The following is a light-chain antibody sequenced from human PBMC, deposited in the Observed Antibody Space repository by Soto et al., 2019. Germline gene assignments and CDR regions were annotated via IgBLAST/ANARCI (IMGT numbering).Light chain of an antibody. J-gene: IGLJ1*01. CDR2: DVG. CDR1: SRDVGGYNQ. CDR3: SSYTSSNTVYV. V-gene: IGLV2-14*01. Sequence: QSALTQPASVSGSPGQSITISCTGTSRDVGGYNQVSWYQQYPGKAPQLMIYDVGNRPSGISNRFSGSKSGNTASLTISGLQAEDEADYYCSSYTSSNTVYVFGTGTKLTVL.